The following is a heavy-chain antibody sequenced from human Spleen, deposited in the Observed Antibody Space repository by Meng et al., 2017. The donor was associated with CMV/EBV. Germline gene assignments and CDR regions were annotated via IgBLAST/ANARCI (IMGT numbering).Heavy chain of an antibody. V-gene: IGHV1-18*01. D-gene: IGHD2-21*02. CDR1: GYVLTSYG. CDR2: ISVDNGNT. J-gene: IGHJ1*01. Sequence: SGYVLTSYGITWVRQAPGQGLEWMGWISVDNGNTNYAQKFQGRVAMTTDTSTNTAYLELRSLRSDDTAVYYCARGENSYSGSEYFHYWGQGSLVTVSS. CDR3: ARGENSYSGSEYFHY.